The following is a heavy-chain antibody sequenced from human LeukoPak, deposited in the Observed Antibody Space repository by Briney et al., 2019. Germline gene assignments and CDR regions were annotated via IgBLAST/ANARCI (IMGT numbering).Heavy chain of an antibody. CDR1: GFTFSSYE. V-gene: IGHV3-48*03. D-gene: IGHD6-19*01. CDR2: ISSSGSTI. Sequence: PGGSLKLSCAASGFTFSSYEMNWVRQAPGKGVEWVSYISSSGSTIYYADSVKGRFTISRDNTKNSLYLQMNSLRAEDTAVYYCARDIAVATYYYYYGMDVWGQGTTVTVSS. J-gene: IGHJ6*02. CDR3: ARDIAVATYYYYYGMDV.